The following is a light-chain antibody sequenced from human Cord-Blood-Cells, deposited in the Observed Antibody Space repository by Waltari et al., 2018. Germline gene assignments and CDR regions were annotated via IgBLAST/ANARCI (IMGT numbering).Light chain of an antibody. CDR3: QHYGSSPT. Sequence: EIVLTQSPGTLSLSPGERATLSCRASQSVSSSYLAWYQQKPGQAPRLLIYGASSRATGIPDRFSGSGSGTDFTLTIXXXEPXDFXXXXCQHYGSSPTFGQGTKLEIK. CDR1: QSVSSSY. CDR2: GAS. V-gene: IGKV3-20*01. J-gene: IGKJ2*01.